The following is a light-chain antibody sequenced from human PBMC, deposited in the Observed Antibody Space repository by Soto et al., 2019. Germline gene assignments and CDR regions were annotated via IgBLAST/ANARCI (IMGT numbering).Light chain of an antibody. V-gene: IGLV2-14*01. CDR3: SSYTSSSLYV. CDR2: EVT. J-gene: IGLJ1*01. CDR1: SSDIGGHHF. Sequence: QSVLTQPASVSGSPGQSITFSCTGTSSDIGGHHFVSWYQQQSGKAPKLVIYEVTDRPSGVSDRFSGSKSGNTASLTISGLQPEDEADYYCSSYTSSSLYVFGTGTKLTVL.